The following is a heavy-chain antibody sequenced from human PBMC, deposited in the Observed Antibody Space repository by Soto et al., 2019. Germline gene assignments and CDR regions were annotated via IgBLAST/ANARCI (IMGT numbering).Heavy chain of an antibody. V-gene: IGHV3-7*01. CDR2: IKQDGSEK. Sequence: QLVGSLRLSCAASGFTFSSYWMSWVRQAPGKGLEWVANIKQDGSEKYYVDSVKGRFTISRDNAKNSLYLQMNSLRAEDTAVYYCARDSYCSGGSCYNDYWGQGTLVTVSS. CDR3: ARDSYCSGGSCYNDY. D-gene: IGHD2-15*01. J-gene: IGHJ4*02. CDR1: GFTFSSYW.